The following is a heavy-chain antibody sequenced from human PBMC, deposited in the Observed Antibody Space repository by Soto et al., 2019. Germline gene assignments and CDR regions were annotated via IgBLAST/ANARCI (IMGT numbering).Heavy chain of an antibody. D-gene: IGHD3-16*02. Sequence: PSETLSLTCTVSGGYIVSGGYCWSWIRQPPGKGLEWIGSIYYSGSTYYNPSLKSRVTISVDTSKNQFSLKLSSVTAADTAVYYCARHSALGYYFDYWGQGTLVTVSS. CDR2: IYYSGST. CDR1: GGYIVSGGYC. V-gene: IGHV4-39*01. CDR3: ARHSALGYYFDY. J-gene: IGHJ4*02.